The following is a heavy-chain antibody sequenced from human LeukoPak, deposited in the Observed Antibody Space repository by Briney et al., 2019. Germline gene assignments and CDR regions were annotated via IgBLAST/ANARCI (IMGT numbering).Heavy chain of an antibody. CDR1: GYTFTGYY. V-gene: IGHV1-2*02. J-gene: IGHJ6*02. D-gene: IGHD1-26*01. Sequence: ASVTVSCKASGYTFTGYYMHWVRQAPGQGLEWMGWINPNSDGTNYAQKFQGRVTMTRDTSIRTAYMELSRLRSDDTAVYYCARGKAGRGGGYYNGMDVWGQGTTATLSS. CDR3: ARGKAGRGGGYYNGMDV. CDR2: INPNSDGT.